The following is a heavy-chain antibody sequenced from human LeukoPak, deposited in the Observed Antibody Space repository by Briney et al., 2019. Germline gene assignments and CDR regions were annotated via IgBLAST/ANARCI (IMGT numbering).Heavy chain of an antibody. CDR3: ARQYGRPFDY. CDR1: GYSFSNYW. V-gene: IGHV5-51*01. Sequence: GESLKISCKGSGYSFSNYWIGWVRQMPGKGLEWMGIIYPGDSDTRYSPSFQGQVTISVDESINTAFLQWSSLEASDTAMYYCARQYGRPFDYWGQGTLVTVSS. CDR2: IYPGDSDT. J-gene: IGHJ4*02. D-gene: IGHD4-17*01.